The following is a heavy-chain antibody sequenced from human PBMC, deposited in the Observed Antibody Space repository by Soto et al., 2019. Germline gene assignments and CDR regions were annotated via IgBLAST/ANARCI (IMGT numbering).Heavy chain of an antibody. CDR3: TTVRVLLWFGDLNPYYYGMDV. V-gene: IGHV3-15*07. CDR2: IKNKTDGGTT. J-gene: IGHJ6*02. D-gene: IGHD3-10*01. CDR1: GFIFSNAW. Sequence: PGGSLRLSCAASGFIFSNAWMNWVRQAPGKGLEWVGRIKNKTDGGTTDYAAPVKGRFSISRDDSKNTLYLQMNSLKTEDTAVYYCTTVRVLLWFGDLNPYYYGMDVWGQGTTVTVSS.